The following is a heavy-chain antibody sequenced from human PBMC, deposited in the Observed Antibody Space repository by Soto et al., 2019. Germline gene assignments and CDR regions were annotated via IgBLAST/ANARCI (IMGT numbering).Heavy chain of an antibody. V-gene: IGHV1-18*01. J-gene: IGHJ4*01. CDR1: RCNFSSYC. D-gene: IGHD3-22*01. Sequence: ASVKVSCKASRCNFSSYCMSWVRQSSGQGLESMGWITAYNGITNYAQKLQGRVNMTPEKSTSIAYMERRSLRSDDTAVYYFARGHRESSVYPGGYWG. CDR3: ARGHRESSVYPGGY. CDR2: ITAYNGIT.